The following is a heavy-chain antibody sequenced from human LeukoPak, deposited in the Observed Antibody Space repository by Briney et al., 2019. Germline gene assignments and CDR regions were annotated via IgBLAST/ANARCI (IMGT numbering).Heavy chain of an antibody. V-gene: IGHV3-11*01. D-gene: IGHD2-8*01. CDR2: ISSSGSTI. J-gene: IGHJ6*02. CDR1: GFTFSDYY. CDR3: ARDQTVLMVYAKGRGYYYGMDV. Sequence: GGSLRLSCAASGFTFSDYYMSWIRQAPGKGLEWVSYISSSGSTIYYADSVKGRFTISRDNAKNSLYLQMNSLRAEDTAVYYCARDQTVLMVYAKGRGYYYGMDVWGQGTTVTASS.